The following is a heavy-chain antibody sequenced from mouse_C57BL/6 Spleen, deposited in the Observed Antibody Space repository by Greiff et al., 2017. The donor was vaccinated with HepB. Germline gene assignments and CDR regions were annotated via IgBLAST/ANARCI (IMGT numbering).Heavy chain of an antibody. Sequence: EVMLVESGGGLVQPKGSLKLSCAASGFSFNTYAMNWVRQAPGKGLEWVARIRSKSNNYATYYADSVKDRFTISRDDSESMLYLQMNNLKTEDTAMYYCVRDTTVVATRYFDVWGTGTTVTVSS. D-gene: IGHD1-1*01. J-gene: IGHJ1*03. V-gene: IGHV10-1*01. CDR1: GFSFNTYA. CDR3: VRDTTVVATRYFDV. CDR2: IRSKSNNYAT.